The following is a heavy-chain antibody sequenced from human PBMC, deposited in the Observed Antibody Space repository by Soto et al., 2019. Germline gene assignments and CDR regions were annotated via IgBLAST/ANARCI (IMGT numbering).Heavy chain of an antibody. CDR2: IGGRGASI. V-gene: IGHV3-23*01. CDR1: GFPFSAFA. D-gene: IGHD3-10*01. CDR3: ARSLRPLSWFVH. J-gene: IGHJ5*02. Sequence: GGSLRLSCAASGFPFSAFAMNWVRQDPGKGLQWFSGIGGRGASIFYTDSVKGRFTISRDISKITLYLQMNNVRSEDTAVYFCARSLRPLSWFVHWRQGTLVTVSS.